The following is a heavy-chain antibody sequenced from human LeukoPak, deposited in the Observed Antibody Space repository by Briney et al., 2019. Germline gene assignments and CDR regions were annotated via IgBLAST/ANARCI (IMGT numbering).Heavy chain of an antibody. D-gene: IGHD2-15*01. J-gene: IGHJ4*02. CDR3: TTGIVVVVATPGY. V-gene: IGHV3-43*02. CDR2: ISGDGGST. Sequence: GGSLRLSCAASGFTFDDYAMHWVRQAPGKGLEWVSLISGDGGSTYYADSVKGRFTISRDNAKNSLYLQMNSLKTEDTAVYYCTTGIVVVVATPGYWGQGTLVTVSS. CDR1: GFTFDDYA.